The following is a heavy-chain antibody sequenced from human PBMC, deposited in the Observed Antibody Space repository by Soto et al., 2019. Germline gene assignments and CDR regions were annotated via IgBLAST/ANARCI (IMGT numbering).Heavy chain of an antibody. CDR2: TYYRSKWYN. CDR3: ARDRVAVAGTFKYNWFDP. V-gene: IGHV6-1*01. CDR1: GDSVSSNSAA. D-gene: IGHD6-19*01. Sequence: KQSQTLSLTCAISGDSVSSNSAAWNWIRQSPSRGLEWLGRTYYRSKWYNDYAVSVKSRITINPDTSKNQFSLQLNSVTPEDTAVYYCARDRVAVAGTFKYNWFDPWGQGTLVTVSS. J-gene: IGHJ5*02.